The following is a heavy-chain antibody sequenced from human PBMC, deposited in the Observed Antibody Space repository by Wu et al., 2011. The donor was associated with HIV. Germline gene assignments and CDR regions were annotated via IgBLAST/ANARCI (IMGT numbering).Heavy chain of an antibody. CDR2: MNPYSGDT. J-gene: IGHJ4*02. D-gene: IGHD1-26*01. V-gene: IGHV1-8*03. CDR3: ARAGPGAITPIDY. Sequence: WMNPYSGDTGYAQKFQGRFTITRDTAITTAFMELSSLNSDDTAVYYCARAGPGAITPIDYWGQGTLVTVSS.